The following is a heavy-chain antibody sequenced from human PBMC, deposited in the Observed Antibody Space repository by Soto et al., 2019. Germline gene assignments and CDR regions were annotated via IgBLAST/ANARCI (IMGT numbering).Heavy chain of an antibody. Sequence: PGGSLRLSCAASGFTFSNAWMSWVRQAPGKGLEWVGSIKSKTDGGTTDYAAPVKGRFTISRDDSKNKLYLQMNSLKTEDTAVYYCTTALYDFWSGYHPWGQGTLVTVSS. J-gene: IGHJ5*02. D-gene: IGHD3-3*01. CDR2: IKSKTDGGTT. CDR1: GFTFSNAW. V-gene: IGHV3-15*01. CDR3: TTALYDFWSGYHP.